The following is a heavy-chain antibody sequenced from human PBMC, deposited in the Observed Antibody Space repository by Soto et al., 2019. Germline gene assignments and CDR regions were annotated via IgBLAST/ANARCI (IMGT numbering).Heavy chain of an antibody. CDR3: VKSVSSGYYPSAEYFQH. J-gene: IGHJ1*01. CDR2: ISYDGSNK. V-gene: IGHV3-30*18. CDR1: GFTFSSYG. D-gene: IGHD3-22*01. Sequence: QVQLVESGGGVVQPGRSLRLSCAASGFTFSSYGMHWVRQAPGKGLEWVAVISYDGSNKYYADSVKGRFTISRDNSKNTLYLQMNSLRAEDTAVYYCVKSVSSGYYPSAEYFQHWGQGTLVTVSS.